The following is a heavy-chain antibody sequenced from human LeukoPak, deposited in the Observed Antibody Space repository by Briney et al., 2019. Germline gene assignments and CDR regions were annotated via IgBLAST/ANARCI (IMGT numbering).Heavy chain of an antibody. D-gene: IGHD2/OR15-2a*01. CDR3: ARGKTSQNIVTRKTYNWFDP. CDR1: GFTFSIYE. Sequence: GGSLRLSCAASGFTFSIYEMKWVRQAPGKGLEWLSYIHSSGCTIYYADSVKGRFTISRDNAKNSLYLQMKSLRAEDTAVYYCARGKTSQNIVTRKTYNWFDPWGQGTLVTVSS. V-gene: IGHV3-48*03. CDR2: IHSSGCTI. J-gene: IGHJ5*02.